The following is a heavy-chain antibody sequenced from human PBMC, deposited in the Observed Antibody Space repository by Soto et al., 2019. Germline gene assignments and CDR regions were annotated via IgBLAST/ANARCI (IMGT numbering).Heavy chain of an antibody. D-gene: IGHD2-8*01. CDR3: ARVGGGDYGCMPTNYGMDV. CDR1: GFTVSSNY. V-gene: IGHV3-66*03. Sequence: EVQLVESGGGLIQPGGSLRLSCAASGFTVSSNYMSWVRQAPGKGLEWVSVIYSCGSTYYADSVKGRFTISRDNSKNTLYLQMNSLRAEDTAVYYCARVGGGDYGCMPTNYGMDVWGQGTTVTVSS. J-gene: IGHJ6*02. CDR2: IYSCGST.